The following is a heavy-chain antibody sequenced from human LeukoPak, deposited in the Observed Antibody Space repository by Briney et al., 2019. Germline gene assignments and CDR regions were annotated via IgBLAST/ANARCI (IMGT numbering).Heavy chain of an antibody. D-gene: IGHD3-10*01. Sequence: GGSLRLSCAASGFAVSSNYMSWVRQAPGKGLEWVSVIYSGGSTYYADSVKGRFTISRDNSKNTLYLQMNSLRAEDTAVYYCARAVMVRGVITYYYYYYYMDVWGKGTTVTVSS. CDR1: GFAVSSNY. V-gene: IGHV3-66*02. CDR2: IYSGGST. J-gene: IGHJ6*03. CDR3: ARAVMVRGVITYYYYYYYMDV.